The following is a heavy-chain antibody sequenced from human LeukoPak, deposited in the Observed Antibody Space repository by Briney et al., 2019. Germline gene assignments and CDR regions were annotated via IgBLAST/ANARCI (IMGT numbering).Heavy chain of an antibody. Sequence: GSLRLSCAASGFTFSSYSMNWIRQSPGRGLDWIGEIIHSGSTNYNPSLMSRVTMTEDTSKNQFSLKLSAVTAADTAVYYCARGKRRDSFKNVFDIWGQGTMVTVSS. CDR2: IIHSGST. CDR3: ARGKRRDSFKNVFDI. CDR1: GFTFSSYS. V-gene: IGHV4-34*01. J-gene: IGHJ3*02. D-gene: IGHD3-22*01.